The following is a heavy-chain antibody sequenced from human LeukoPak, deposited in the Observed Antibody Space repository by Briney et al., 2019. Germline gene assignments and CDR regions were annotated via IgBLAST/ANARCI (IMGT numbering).Heavy chain of an antibody. J-gene: IGHJ6*02. Sequence: GGSLRLSCAASGFTFDDYGMHWVRQAPGKGLEWVSGISWNSGSIGYADSVKGRFTISRDNAKNSLYLQMNSLRAEDTALYYCAKDSSYNWKNGMDVWGQGTTVTVSS. D-gene: IGHD1-20*01. CDR2: ISWNSGSI. CDR1: GFTFDDYG. V-gene: IGHV3-9*01. CDR3: AKDSSYNWKNGMDV.